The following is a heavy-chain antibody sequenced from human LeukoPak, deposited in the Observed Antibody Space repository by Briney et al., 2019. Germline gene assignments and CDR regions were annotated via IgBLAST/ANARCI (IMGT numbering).Heavy chain of an antibody. J-gene: IGHJ6*02. CDR1: GFTFSSYG. V-gene: IGHV3-30*18. CDR2: ISYDGSNK. CDR3: AKDIDYGDYINGYYYYGMDV. Sequence: GGSLRLSCAASGFTFSSYGMHWVRQAPGKGLEWVAVISYDGSNKYYADSVKGRFTISRDNSENTLYLQMNSLRAEDTAVYYCAKDIDYGDYINGYYYYGMDVWGQGTTVTVSS. D-gene: IGHD4-17*01.